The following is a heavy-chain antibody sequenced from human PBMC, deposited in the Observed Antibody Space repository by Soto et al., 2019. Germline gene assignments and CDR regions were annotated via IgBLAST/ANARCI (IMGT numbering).Heavy chain of an antibody. D-gene: IGHD3-22*01. V-gene: IGHV3-7*05. CDR1: GFTFSSSW. Sequence: GGSLRLSCVASGFTFSSSWMTWVRQAPGKGLEWVANIKRDGSEKYYVESVKGRFTISRDNARSSVALQMNSLRAEDTAVYYCARSRRDSEYSPFDYWGQGTLVTVSS. CDR2: IKRDGSEK. CDR3: ARSRRDSEYSPFDY. J-gene: IGHJ4*02.